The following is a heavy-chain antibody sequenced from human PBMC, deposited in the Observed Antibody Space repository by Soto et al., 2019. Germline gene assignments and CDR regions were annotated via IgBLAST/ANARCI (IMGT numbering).Heavy chain of an antibody. Sequence: QVQLVESGGGVVQPGRSLRLSCAASGFTFSSYGMHWVRQAPGKGLEWVAVIWYDGSNKYYADSVKGRFTISRDNSKNTLYLQMNSLRAEDTAVYYCAGLWFGELLLGGDAFDIWGQGTMVTVSS. D-gene: IGHD3-10*01. J-gene: IGHJ3*02. CDR2: IWYDGSNK. V-gene: IGHV3-33*01. CDR3: AGLWFGELLLGGDAFDI. CDR1: GFTFSSYG.